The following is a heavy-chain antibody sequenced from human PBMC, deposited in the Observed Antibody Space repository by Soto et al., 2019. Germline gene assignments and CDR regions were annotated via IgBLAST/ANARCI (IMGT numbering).Heavy chain of an antibody. CDR1: GGTFSSYT. V-gene: IGHV1-69*01. Sequence: GASMKASCKASGGTFSSYTISGVRQAPGQGLEWMGGIIPIFGTANYAQKFQGRVTLTADESTSTAYMELSSLRSEDTAVYYCAANLGTYYYGMDVWGQGTTVTVSS. J-gene: IGHJ6*02. CDR3: AANLGTYYYGMDV. D-gene: IGHD3-16*01. CDR2: IIPIFGTA.